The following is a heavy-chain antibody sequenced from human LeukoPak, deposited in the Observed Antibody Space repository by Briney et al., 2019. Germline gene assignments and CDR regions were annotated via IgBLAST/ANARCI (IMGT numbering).Heavy chain of an antibody. J-gene: IGHJ4*02. Sequence: GGSLRLSCAVSGFTFSDYYMSWIRQAPGKGLEWVSYISSSGSTIYYADSVKGRFTISRDNAKNSLYLQMNSLRAEDTAVYYCARGAWYYDRVGYFDYWGQGTLVTVSS. CDR3: ARGAWYYDRVGYFDY. CDR1: GFTFSDYY. V-gene: IGHV3-11*01. D-gene: IGHD3-22*01. CDR2: ISSSGSTI.